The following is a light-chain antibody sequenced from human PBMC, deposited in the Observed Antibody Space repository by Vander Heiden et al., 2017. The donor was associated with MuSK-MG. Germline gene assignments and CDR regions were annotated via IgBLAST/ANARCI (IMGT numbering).Light chain of an antibody. CDR3: QQDGSSPHT. Sequence: IVLTQSPGTLSLSPGDRATLSCRSSQSVSSSYIAWYQQKPGQAPRLLIYRASSRAPGLPDRFSGRGSGTDLTLTISRPAPQDFAVSYSQQDGSSPHTFGQGTKLEIK. CDR2: RAS. J-gene: IGKJ2*01. V-gene: IGKV3-20*01. CDR1: QSVSSSY.